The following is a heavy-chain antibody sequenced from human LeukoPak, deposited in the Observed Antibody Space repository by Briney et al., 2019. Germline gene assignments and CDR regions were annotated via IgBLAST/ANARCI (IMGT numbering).Heavy chain of an antibody. CDR3: TRPPKGGFDP. CDR2: IRSKANSYAT. CDR1: GFTFSGSA. V-gene: IGHV3-73*01. Sequence: GGSLKLSCAASGFTFSGSAMHWVRQASGKGLEWVGRIRSKANSYATAYAASVKGRFTISRDDSKNTAYLQMSSLKTEDTAVYYCTRPPKGGFDPWGQGTLVTVSS. J-gene: IGHJ5*02.